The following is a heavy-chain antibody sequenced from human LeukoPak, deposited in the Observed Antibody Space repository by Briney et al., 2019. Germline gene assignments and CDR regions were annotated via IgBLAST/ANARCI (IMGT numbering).Heavy chain of an antibody. J-gene: IGHJ4*02. Sequence: ASVKVSCKASGYTFTGYYMHWVRQAPGQGLECMGWINPNSGGTNYAQKFQGRVTMTTDTSTSTAYMELRSLRSDDTAVYYCARAPTAYYGSGSYFYWGQGTLVTVSS. CDR3: ARAPTAYYGSGSYFY. D-gene: IGHD3-10*01. CDR2: INPNSGGT. CDR1: GYTFTGYY. V-gene: IGHV1-2*02.